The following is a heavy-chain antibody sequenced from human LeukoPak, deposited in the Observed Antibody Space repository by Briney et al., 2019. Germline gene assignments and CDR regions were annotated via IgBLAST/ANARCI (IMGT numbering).Heavy chain of an antibody. V-gene: IGHV4-34*01. CDR2: INHSGST. Sequence: PSETLSLTCAVYGGSFSGYYWSWLRQPPGKGLEWIGEINHSGSTNYNPSLKSRVTISVDTSKNQFSLKLSSVTAADTAAYYCAIQGGIAGSYYYYYYMDVWGKGTTVTVSS. CDR1: GGSFSGYY. J-gene: IGHJ6*03. D-gene: IGHD6-13*01. CDR3: AIQGGIAGSYYYYYYMDV.